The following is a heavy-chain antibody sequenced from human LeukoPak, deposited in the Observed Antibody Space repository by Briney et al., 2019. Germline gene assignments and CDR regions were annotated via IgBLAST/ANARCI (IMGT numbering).Heavy chain of an antibody. Sequence: GASVKVSCKASGYTFTMYYIHWVRQAPGQGLEWMGWINPHSGVTNFAQRFQGRVTLTRDTSISTAYMELSRLTSDDTAVYYCARAPADSYGSGSPYYFDYWGQGTLVTVSS. CDR1: GYTFTMYY. V-gene: IGHV1-2*02. CDR2: INPHSGVT. D-gene: IGHD3-10*01. J-gene: IGHJ4*02. CDR3: ARAPADSYGSGSPYYFDY.